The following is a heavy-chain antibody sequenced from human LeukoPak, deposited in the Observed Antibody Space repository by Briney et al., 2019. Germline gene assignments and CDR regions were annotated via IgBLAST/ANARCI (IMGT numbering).Heavy chain of an antibody. J-gene: IGHJ4*02. CDR2: INHSGST. CDR3: ARNPYYYDSSGSLYYFDY. Sequence: SETLSLTYAVYGGSFSGYYWSWIRQPPGKGLEWIGEINHSGSTNYNPSLKSRVTISVDTSKNQFSLKLSSVTAADTAVYYCARNPYYYDSSGSLYYFDYWGQGTLVSVSS. CDR1: GGSFSGYY. V-gene: IGHV4-34*01. D-gene: IGHD3-22*01.